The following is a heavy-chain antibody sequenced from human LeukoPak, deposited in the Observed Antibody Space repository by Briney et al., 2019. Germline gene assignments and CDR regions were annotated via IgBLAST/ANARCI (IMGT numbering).Heavy chain of an antibody. Sequence: GGSLRLSCAASEFTFSSYSMNWVRQAPGKGLEWVSYISSSSSTIYYADSVKGRFTISRDNAKNSLYLQMNSLRDEDTAVYYCARKEIASGSYYSPLNYWGQGTLVTVSS. V-gene: IGHV3-48*02. CDR2: ISSSSSTI. J-gene: IGHJ4*02. CDR1: EFTFSSYS. CDR3: ARKEIASGSYYSPLNY. D-gene: IGHD3-10*01.